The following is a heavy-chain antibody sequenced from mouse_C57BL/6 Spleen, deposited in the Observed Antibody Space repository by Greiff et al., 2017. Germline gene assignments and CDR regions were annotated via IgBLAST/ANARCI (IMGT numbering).Heavy chain of an antibody. J-gene: IGHJ2*01. V-gene: IGHV7-3*01. Sequence: EVKLVESGGGLVQPGGSLSLSCAASGFTFTDYYMSWVRQPPGKALEWLGFIRNKANGYTTEYSASVKGRFTISRDNSQSILYLQMNALRAEDSATYYCARYYYYGSRHFDYWGQGTTLTVSS. CDR2: IRNKANGYTT. CDR3: ARYYYYGSRHFDY. D-gene: IGHD1-1*01. CDR1: GFTFTDYY.